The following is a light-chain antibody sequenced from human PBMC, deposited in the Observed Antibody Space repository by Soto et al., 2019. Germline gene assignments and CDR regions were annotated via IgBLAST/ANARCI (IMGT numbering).Light chain of an antibody. J-gene: IGKJ2*01. CDR1: QSVSSSY. CDR2: GAS. V-gene: IGKV3-20*01. CDR3: QQYVRSRMYT. Sequence: EIVLTQSPGTLSLSPGERATLSCRASQSVSSSYLAWYQQKPGQAPRLLIYGASSRATGIPDRFSGSGSGTDFTLTSSRLESEDFAVYYFQQYVRSRMYTFGQVTKLEIK.